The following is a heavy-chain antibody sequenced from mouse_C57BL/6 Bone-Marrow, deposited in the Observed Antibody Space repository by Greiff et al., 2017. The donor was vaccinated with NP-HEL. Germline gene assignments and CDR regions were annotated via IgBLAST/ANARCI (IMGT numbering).Heavy chain of an antibody. CDR1: GYTFTDYY. Sequence: EVQLQQSGPELVKPGASVKMSCKASGYTFTDYYMHWAKQSHGKSLEWIGYIYPNNGGNGYNQKFKGKATLTVDKSSSTAYMELRSLTSEDSTVYYCARCTDYERDFDYWGQGTTLTVSS. CDR2: IYPNNGGN. D-gene: IGHD2-4*01. V-gene: IGHV1-34*01. J-gene: IGHJ2*01. CDR3: ARCTDYERDFDY.